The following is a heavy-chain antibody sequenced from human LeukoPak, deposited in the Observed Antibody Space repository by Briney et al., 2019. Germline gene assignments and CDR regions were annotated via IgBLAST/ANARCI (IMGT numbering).Heavy chain of an antibody. CDR1: GYTFTGYY. V-gene: IGHV1-2*02. J-gene: IGHJ4*02. D-gene: IGHD6-13*01. Sequence: ASVKVSCKASGYTFTGYYMHWVRQAPGRGLEWMGWINPNSGGTNYAQKFQGRVTMTRDTSISTAYMELSRLRSDDTAVYYCARDLRQLAPRSDYWGQGTLVTVSS. CDR2: INPNSGGT. CDR3: ARDLRQLAPRSDY.